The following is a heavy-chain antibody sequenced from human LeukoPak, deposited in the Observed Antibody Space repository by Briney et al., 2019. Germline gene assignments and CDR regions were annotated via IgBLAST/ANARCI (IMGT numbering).Heavy chain of an antibody. Sequence: GGSLRLSCAPSGFTFSAYAMHWVRQAPGKGLEWVAVISYDGSSKYYADSVKGRFTISRDNSKNILYLQMNSLRVEDTAVYYCARAWDYYGSGSFPDYWGQGTLVTVSS. CDR2: ISYDGSSK. CDR1: GFTFSAYA. V-gene: IGHV3-30*01. CDR3: ARAWDYYGSGSFPDY. D-gene: IGHD3-10*01. J-gene: IGHJ4*02.